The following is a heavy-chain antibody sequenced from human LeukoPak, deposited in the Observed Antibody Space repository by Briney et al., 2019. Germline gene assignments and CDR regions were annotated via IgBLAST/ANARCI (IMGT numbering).Heavy chain of an antibody. CDR3: ARELVGATRMKYFQH. D-gene: IGHD1-26*01. Sequence: GASVTVSCKASGGTFSSYAISWVRQAPGQGLEWMGGIIPIFGTANYAQKFQGRVTITADESTSTAYMELGSLRSEDTAVYYCARELVGATRMKYFQHWGQGTLVTVSS. CDR1: GGTFSSYA. V-gene: IGHV1-69*13. CDR2: IIPIFGTA. J-gene: IGHJ1*01.